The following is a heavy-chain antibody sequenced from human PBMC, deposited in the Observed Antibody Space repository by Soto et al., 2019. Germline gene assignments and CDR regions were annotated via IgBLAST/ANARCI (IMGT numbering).Heavy chain of an antibody. J-gene: IGHJ6*02. CDR3: ARGIEGWYQGRYYYGMDV. CDR1: GGSVSSGSYY. CDR2: IYYSGST. V-gene: IGHV4-61*01. D-gene: IGHD6-19*01. Sequence: QVQLQESGPGLVKPSETLSLTCTVSGGSVSSGSYYWSWIRQPPGKGLEWIGYIYYSGSTNYNPSLKSPVTISVDTSKNPFSLKLSSVPAADTAVYYCARGIEGWYQGRYYYGMDVWGQGTTVTVSS.